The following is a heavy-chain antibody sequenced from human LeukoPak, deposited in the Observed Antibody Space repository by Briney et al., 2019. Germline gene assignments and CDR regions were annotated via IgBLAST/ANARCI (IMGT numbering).Heavy chain of an antibody. CDR1: GFTFSSYG. CDR2: ISYDGSNK. D-gene: IGHD3-9*01. J-gene: IGHJ4*02. Sequence: GGSLRLSCAASGFTFSSYGMHWVRQAPGKGLEWVAVISYDGSNKYYADSVKGRFTISRDNSKNTLYLQMNSLRAEDTAVYYCARALRYFDWLYPWTFDYWGQGTLVTVSS. CDR3: ARALRYFDWLYPWTFDY. V-gene: IGHV3-30*03.